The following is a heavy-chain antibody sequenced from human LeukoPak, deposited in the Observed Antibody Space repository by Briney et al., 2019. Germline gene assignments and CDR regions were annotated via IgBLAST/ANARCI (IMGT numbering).Heavy chain of an antibody. CDR2: IYYSGST. J-gene: IGHJ4*02. CDR1: GGSISSYY. D-gene: IGHD1-14*01. Sequence: SETLSLTCTVSGGSISSYYWSWIRQPPGKGLEWIGYIYYSGSTNYNPSLKSRVTISVDTSKNQFSLKLSSVTAADTAVYYCGRVRNLGYFDYWGQGTLVTVSS. V-gene: IGHV4-59*12. CDR3: GRVRNLGYFDY.